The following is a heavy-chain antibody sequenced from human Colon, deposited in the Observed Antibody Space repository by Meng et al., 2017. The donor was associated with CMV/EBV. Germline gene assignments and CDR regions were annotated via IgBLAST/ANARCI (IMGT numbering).Heavy chain of an antibody. J-gene: IGHJ4*02. V-gene: IGHV3-23*01. CDR2: ISASGYYT. D-gene: IGHD5-24*01. CDR1: EVSITAYA. Sequence: CAASEVSITAYALTRVRQAPWKGLEWVSVISASGYYTFYAESVKGRFTIGRDISKNTVYLQTNSLRAEDTAVYFCAKAPTRRYYFDSWGQGSLVTVFS. CDR3: AKAPTRRYYFDS.